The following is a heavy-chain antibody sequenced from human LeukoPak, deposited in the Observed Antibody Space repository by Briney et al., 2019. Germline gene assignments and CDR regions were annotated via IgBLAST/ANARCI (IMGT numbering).Heavy chain of an antibody. CDR3: ARSIAARPRFDP. CDR1: GYTFTSYA. V-gene: IGHV1-2*02. J-gene: IGHJ5*02. D-gene: IGHD6-6*01. Sequence: ASVKVSCKASGYTFTSYAMNWVRQAPGQGLEWMGWINPNSGGTNYAQKFQGRVTMTRDTSISTAYMELSRLRSDDTAVYYCARSIAARPRFDPWGQGTLVTVSS. CDR2: INPNSGGT.